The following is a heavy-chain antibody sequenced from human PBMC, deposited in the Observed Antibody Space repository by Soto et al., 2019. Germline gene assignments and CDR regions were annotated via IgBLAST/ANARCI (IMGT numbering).Heavy chain of an antibody. V-gene: IGHV3-48*01. CDR1: GFTFSSYS. CDR2: ISSSSSTI. Sequence: PGGSLRLSCAASGFTFSSYSMNWVRQGPGKGLEWVSYISSSSSTIYYADSVKGRFTISRDNAKNSLYLQMNSLRAEDTAVYYCARAGSDSGWDDAFDIWGQGTMVTVSS. CDR3: ARAGSDSGWDDAFDI. J-gene: IGHJ3*02. D-gene: IGHD6-19*01.